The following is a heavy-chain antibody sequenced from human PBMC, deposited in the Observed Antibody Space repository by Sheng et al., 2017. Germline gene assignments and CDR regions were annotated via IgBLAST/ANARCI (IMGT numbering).Heavy chain of an antibody. CDR3: ARDRGSGVTEWFDP. Sequence: QVQLQESGPGLVKPSETLSLTCSVSGGSISSYYWNWIRQPPGKGLEWIGYIYYSGSTNYNPSLKSRVTISIDTSKNQFSLKLSSVTAADTAVYYCARDRGSGVTEWFDPWGQGTLVTVSS. CDR2: IYYSGST. CDR1: GGSISSYY. J-gene: IGHJ5*02. V-gene: IGHV4-59*01. D-gene: IGHD2-21*02.